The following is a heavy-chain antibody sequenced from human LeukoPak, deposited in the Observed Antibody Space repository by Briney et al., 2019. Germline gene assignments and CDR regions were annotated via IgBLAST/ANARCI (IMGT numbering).Heavy chain of an antibody. CDR2: MNPNSGNT. J-gene: IGHJ5*02. Sequence: ASVKVSCKASGYTFTSYDINWVRQATGQGLEWKGWMNPNSGNTGYAQKFQGRVTMTRNTSISTAYMELSSLRSEDTAVYYCARAPDGSGSYPLRSNWFDPWGQGTLVTVSS. V-gene: IGHV1-8*01. D-gene: IGHD3-10*01. CDR3: ARAPDGSGSYPLRSNWFDP. CDR1: GYTFTSYD.